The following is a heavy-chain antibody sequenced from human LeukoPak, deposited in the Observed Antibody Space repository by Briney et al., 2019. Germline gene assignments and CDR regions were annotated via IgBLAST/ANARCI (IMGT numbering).Heavy chain of an antibody. CDR1: GFTFGNYA. V-gene: IGHV3-23*01. Sequence: PGGSLRLSCAASGFTFGNYAMSWVRQAPGKGLEWVSAILGSGDSTYYADPVKGRFTIPRDNSKNTLDLQMNSLRADDTAVYYCARELKVSGPTTGFDYWGQGTLVTVSS. J-gene: IGHJ4*02. D-gene: IGHD1-26*01. CDR3: ARELKVSGPTTGFDY. CDR2: ILGSGDST.